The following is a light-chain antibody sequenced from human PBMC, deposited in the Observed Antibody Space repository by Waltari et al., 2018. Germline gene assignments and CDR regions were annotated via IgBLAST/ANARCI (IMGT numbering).Light chain of an antibody. CDR1: SGRIASNY. CDR2: EDN. J-gene: IGLJ2*01. CDR3: QSYDSSNVV. V-gene: IGLV6-57*03. Sequence: NFMLTQPPSVSESPGKTVTIPCTRSSGRIASNYAQRYQPRPGSAPTTVIYEDNQRPSGVPDRFSGSIDSSSNSASLTISGLKTEDEADYYCQSYDSSNVVFGGGTKLTVL.